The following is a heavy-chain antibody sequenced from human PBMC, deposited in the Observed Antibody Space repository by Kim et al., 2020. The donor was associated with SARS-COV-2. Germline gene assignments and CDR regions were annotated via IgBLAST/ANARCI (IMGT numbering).Heavy chain of an antibody. CDR1: GFTFSSYG. CDR3: AREKGGYIAARPYVMDV. Sequence: GGSLRLSCAASGFTFSSYGMHWVRQAPGKGLEWVAVIWYDGSNKYYADSVKGRFTISRDNSKNTLYLQMNSLRAEDTAVYYCAREKGGYIAARPYVMDVCGQGTTVTVSS. D-gene: IGHD6-6*01. CDR2: IWYDGSNK. V-gene: IGHV3-33*01. J-gene: IGHJ6*02.